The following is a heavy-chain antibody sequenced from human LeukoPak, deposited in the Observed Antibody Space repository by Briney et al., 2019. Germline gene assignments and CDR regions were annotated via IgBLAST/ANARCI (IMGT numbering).Heavy chain of an antibody. Sequence: PGGSLRLSCAASGFTFSSYAMSWVRQAPGQGLEWVSAISGSDGSTYYADSVKGRFTISRDNSKSTVYLQMNSLRAEDTAVYYCAKDRIYGSGSYYLGDYFDYWGQGTLVTVSS. CDR3: AKDRIYGSGSYYLGDYFDY. D-gene: IGHD3-10*01. V-gene: IGHV3-23*01. J-gene: IGHJ4*02. CDR2: ISGSDGST. CDR1: GFTFSSYA.